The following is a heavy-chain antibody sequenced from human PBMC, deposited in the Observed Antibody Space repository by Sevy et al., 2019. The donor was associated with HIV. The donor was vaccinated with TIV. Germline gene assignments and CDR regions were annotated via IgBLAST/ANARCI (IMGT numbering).Heavy chain of an antibody. D-gene: IGHD1-26*01. V-gene: IGHV3-30*18. CDR3: AKERGGSYIPYFYGRDV. Sequence: GGSLRLSCIASGFTFRNYGIHWVRQAPGKGLDWVAVIGYDGSDKYYADSVKGRFTISRDNSKNTLFLQMNSLRVEDTAVYYCAKERGGSYIPYFYGRDVWGQGTAVTVSS. J-gene: IGHJ6*02. CDR2: IGYDGSDK. CDR1: GFTFRNYG.